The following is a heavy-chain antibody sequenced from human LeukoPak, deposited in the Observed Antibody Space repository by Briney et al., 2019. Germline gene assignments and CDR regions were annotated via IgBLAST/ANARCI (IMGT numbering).Heavy chain of an antibody. V-gene: IGHV3-74*01. CDR1: GFTFSNYG. J-gene: IGHJ5*02. CDR3: ARSDWFAP. Sequence: GGSLRLSCAASGFTFSNYGMHWVRQAPGKGLVWVSRIKSDGSTTAYADSVKGRFTISRDNAKSTLYLQMNSLRAEDTAVYYCARSDWFAPWGQGTLVTVSS. CDR2: IKSDGSTT.